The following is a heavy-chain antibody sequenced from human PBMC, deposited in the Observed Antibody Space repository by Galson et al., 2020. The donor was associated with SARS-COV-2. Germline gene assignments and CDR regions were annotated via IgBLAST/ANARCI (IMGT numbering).Heavy chain of an antibody. CDR1: GYTFTGNY. D-gene: IGHD2-2*01. Sequence: ASVKVSCKASGYTFTGNYMHWVRQAPGQGLEWMGWINPNSGGTNYAQKFQGWVTMTRDTSISTAYMELSRLRSDDTAVYYCARESSSRDGDYYYYMDVWGKGTTVTVSS. CDR2: INPNSGGT. CDR3: ARESSSRDGDYYYYMDV. V-gene: IGHV1-2*04. J-gene: IGHJ6*03.